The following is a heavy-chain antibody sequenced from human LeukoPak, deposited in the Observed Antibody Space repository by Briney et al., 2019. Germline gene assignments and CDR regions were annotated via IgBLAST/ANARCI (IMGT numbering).Heavy chain of an antibody. V-gene: IGHV3-11*01. CDR3: ARDSSPGYGSGNRQILDY. J-gene: IGHJ4*02. Sequence: GGSLRLSCAASGFTFSDYYMSWIRQAPGKGLEWVSYISSSGSTIYYADSVKGRFTISRDNAKNSLYLQMNSLRAEDTAVYYCARDSSPGYGSGNRQILDYWGQGTLVTVSS. D-gene: IGHD3-10*01. CDR2: ISSSGSTI. CDR1: GFTFSDYY.